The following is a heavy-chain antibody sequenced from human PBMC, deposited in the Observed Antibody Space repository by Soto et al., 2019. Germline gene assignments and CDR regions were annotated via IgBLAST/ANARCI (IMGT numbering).Heavy chain of an antibody. Sequence: QMHLQESGSGLVKPSQTLSLTCAVSGGSLSSSAYSWSWIRQPPGKGLEWIGFIYQSGSTYYNPSLKSRVTMSLDRPKNQFSLKLSSVTAADTAVYYCARELLFYDSDGFSWDDAFDIWGQGTMVIVSS. CDR2: IYQSGST. V-gene: IGHV4-30-2*01. CDR3: ARELLFYDSDGFSWDDAFDI. D-gene: IGHD3-22*01. CDR1: GGSLSSSAYS. J-gene: IGHJ3*02.